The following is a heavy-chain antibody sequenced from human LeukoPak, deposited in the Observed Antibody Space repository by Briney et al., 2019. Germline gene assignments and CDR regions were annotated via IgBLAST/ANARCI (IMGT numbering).Heavy chain of an antibody. CDR3: ASAETLAPGYHYYYGMDV. D-gene: IGHD6-13*01. CDR1: GGSISSYY. J-gene: IGHJ6*02. Sequence: SETLSLTCTVSGGSISSYYWSWIRQPPGRGLEWIGYIYYSGSTNYNPSLKSRVTISVDTSKNQFSLKLSSVTAADTAVYYCASAETLAPGYHYYYGMDVWGQGTTVTVSS. V-gene: IGHV4-59*08. CDR2: IYYSGST.